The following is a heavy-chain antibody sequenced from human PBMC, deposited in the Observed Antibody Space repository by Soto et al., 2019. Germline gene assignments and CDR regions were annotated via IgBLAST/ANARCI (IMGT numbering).Heavy chain of an antibody. Sequence: EVQLLESGGGLVQPGGSLRLSCGVSGFTFNDFEMNWVRQAPGKGPEWLAYIDGSGATKKYADSVRGRFTISRDNPNNSLFMQMSSLRAADTAIYYCARGFGRFNYWDQGTLVSVSS. CDR3: ARGFGRFNY. J-gene: IGHJ4*02. CDR2: IDGSGATK. V-gene: IGHV3-48*03. D-gene: IGHD3-10*01. CDR1: GFTFNDFE.